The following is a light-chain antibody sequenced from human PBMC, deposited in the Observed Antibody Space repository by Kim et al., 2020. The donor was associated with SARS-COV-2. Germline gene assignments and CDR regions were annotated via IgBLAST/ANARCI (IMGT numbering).Light chain of an antibody. J-gene: IGLJ3*02. V-gene: IGLV2-8*01. CDR3: SSYGGTKV. Sequence: QSALTQPPSASGSPGQSVTISCTGTSSDVGANNYVSWYQQHPGQAPKLMIYEVSKRPSGVPDRFSGSKSGNTASLTVSGLQAEDEADYYCSSYGGTKVFGGGTQLTVL. CDR1: SSDVGANNY. CDR2: EVS.